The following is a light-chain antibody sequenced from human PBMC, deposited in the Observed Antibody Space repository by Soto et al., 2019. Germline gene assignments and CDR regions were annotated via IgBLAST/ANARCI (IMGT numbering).Light chain of an antibody. Sequence: DIQMTQSPSTLSASVGDRVTITCRASQSISSWLAWYQQKPGKAPKLLIYDASSLEGGVPSRFSGRGSDTEFTLTINNLQPDDFATYHCQQYNRYSLTLGGGTKVEIK. CDR1: QSISSW. CDR3: QQYNRYSLT. CDR2: DAS. J-gene: IGKJ4*01. V-gene: IGKV1-5*01.